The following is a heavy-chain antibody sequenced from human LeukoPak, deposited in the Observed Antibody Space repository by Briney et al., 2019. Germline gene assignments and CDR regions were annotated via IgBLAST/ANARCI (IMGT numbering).Heavy chain of an antibody. Sequence: SVKVSCKASGGTFSSYAISWVRQAPGQGLECMGGIIPIFGTANYAQKFQGRVTITADESTSTAYMELSSLRSEDTAVYYCARLFGDAVAGRVSVWYFDLWGRGTLVTVSS. V-gene: IGHV1-69*01. CDR1: GGTFSSYA. J-gene: IGHJ2*01. D-gene: IGHD6-19*01. CDR3: ARLFGDAVAGRVSVWYFDL. CDR2: IIPIFGTA.